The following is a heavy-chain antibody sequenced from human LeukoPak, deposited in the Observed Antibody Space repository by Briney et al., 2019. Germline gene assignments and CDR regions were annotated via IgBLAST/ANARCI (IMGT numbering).Heavy chain of an antibody. CDR3: VGGRENYYDFDY. CDR2: ISYTGST. V-gene: IGHV4-59*01. J-gene: IGHJ4*02. D-gene: IGHD3-16*01. Sequence: PSETLSLTCNVSGGSISTYYWSWIRQPPGKGLEWIGYISYTGSTNYNPSLKSRVTISVDTSKNQFSLKLSSATAADTAVYYCVGGRENYYDFDYWGQGTLVTVSS. CDR1: GGSISTYY.